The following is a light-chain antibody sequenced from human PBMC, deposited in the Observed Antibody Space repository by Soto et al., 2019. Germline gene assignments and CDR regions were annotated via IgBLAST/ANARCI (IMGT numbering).Light chain of an antibody. CDR2: LNSDGSH. Sequence: QLVLTQSPSASASLGASVKLTCPLSSGHSSYAIAWHQQQPEKGPRYLMKLNSDGSHSKGDGIPDRFSGSSSGAERYLTISSLQSEDEADYYCQTWGTVIRVFGGGTKLTFL. J-gene: IGLJ3*02. V-gene: IGLV4-69*01. CDR1: SGHSSYA. CDR3: QTWGTVIRV.